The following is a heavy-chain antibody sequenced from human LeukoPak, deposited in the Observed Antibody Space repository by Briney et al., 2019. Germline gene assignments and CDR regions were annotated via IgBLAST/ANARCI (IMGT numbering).Heavy chain of an antibody. D-gene: IGHD3-10*01. V-gene: IGHV1-8*01. J-gene: IGHJ6*02. Sequence: ASVKVSCKASGYTFTSYDINWVRQATGQGLEWMGLMNPNSGNTGYAQKFQGRVTMTRNTSISTAYMELSSLRSEDTAVYYCARGQWRHKSGSGRGGLRDYGMDVWGQGTTVTVSS. CDR2: MNPNSGNT. CDR3: ARGQWRHKSGSGRGGLRDYGMDV. CDR1: GYTFTSYD.